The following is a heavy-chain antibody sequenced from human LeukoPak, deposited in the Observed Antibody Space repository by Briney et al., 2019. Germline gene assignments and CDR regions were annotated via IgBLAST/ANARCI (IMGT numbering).Heavy chain of an antibody. D-gene: IGHD1-1*01. J-gene: IGHJ3*02. V-gene: IGHV3-11*04. CDR3: ARVMGQLVLRDVFDI. CDR2: ISSSASII. Sequence: SGGSLRLSCAASGFTFSDYYMSWIRQAPGKGLEWVSYISSSASIIHYADSVKGRFTISRDNAKNSLYVQMNSLRAEDTAVYYCARVMGQLVLRDVFDIWGQGTMVTVS. CDR1: GFTFSDYY.